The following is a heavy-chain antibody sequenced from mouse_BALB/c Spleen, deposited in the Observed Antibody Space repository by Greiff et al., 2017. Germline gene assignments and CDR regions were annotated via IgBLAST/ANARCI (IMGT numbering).Heavy chain of an antibody. D-gene: IGHD1-1*01. CDR3: ARPYYGSSYGAY. Sequence: QVQLKQSGAELVRPGASVKISCKATGYTFSSYWIEWVKQRPGHGLEWIGEILPGSGSTNYNEKFKGKATFTADTSSNTAYMQLSSLTSEDSAVYYCARPYYGSSYGAYWGQGTLVTVSA. V-gene: IGHV1-9*01. CDR1: GYTFSSYW. J-gene: IGHJ3*01. CDR2: ILPGSGST.